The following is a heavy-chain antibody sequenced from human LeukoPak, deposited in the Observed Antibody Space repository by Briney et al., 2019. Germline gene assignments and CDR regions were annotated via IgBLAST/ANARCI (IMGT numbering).Heavy chain of an antibody. CDR1: GGSISSYY. J-gene: IGHJ4*02. Sequence: SETLSLTCTVSGGSISSYYWSWIRQPPGKGLEWIGYIYYSGSTNYNPSLKSRVTISVDTSKNQFSLKLSSVTAADTAVYYCARDRNMVRGESQDYWGQGTLVTVSS. CDR3: ARDRNMVRGESQDY. V-gene: IGHV4-59*01. CDR2: IYYSGST. D-gene: IGHD3-10*01.